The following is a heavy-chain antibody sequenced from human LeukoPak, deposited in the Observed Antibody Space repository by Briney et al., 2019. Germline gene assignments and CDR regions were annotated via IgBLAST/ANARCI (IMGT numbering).Heavy chain of an antibody. CDR1: GYTFTGYY. D-gene: IGHD3-10*01. V-gene: IGHV1-2*02. CDR2: INPNSGGT. CDR3: ARDCLWFGELPLDC. Sequence: ASVKVSCKASGYTFTGYYMHWVRQAPGQGLEWMGWINPNSGGTNYAQKFQGRVTMTRDTSISTAYMELSRLRSDDTAVYYCARDCLWFGELPLDCWGQGTLVTVSS. J-gene: IGHJ4*02.